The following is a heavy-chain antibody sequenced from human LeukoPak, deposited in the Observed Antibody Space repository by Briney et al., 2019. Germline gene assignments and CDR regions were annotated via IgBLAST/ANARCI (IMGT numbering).Heavy chain of an antibody. CDR3: ALVNSSGWYRFDY. CDR2: INPNSGGT. V-gene: IGHV1-2*02. Sequence: EASVKVSCKASGYTFSGYYMHWVRQAPGQGLEWMGWINPNSGGTNYAQKLEGRVTMTRDTSISTAYMELSRLRSDDTAVYYCALVNSSGWYRFDYWGQGTLVTVSS. J-gene: IGHJ4*02. CDR1: GYTFSGYY. D-gene: IGHD6-19*01.